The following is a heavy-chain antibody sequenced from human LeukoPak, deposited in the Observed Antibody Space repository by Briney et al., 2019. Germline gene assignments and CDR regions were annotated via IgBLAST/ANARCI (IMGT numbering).Heavy chain of an antibody. Sequence: SETLSLTCAVYGGSFSGYYWSWIRQPPGKGLEWIGEINNSGSTNYNPSLKSRVTISVDTSNNQFSLKLSSVTAADTAVYYCARAFIVVVPAATRRGVFDYWGQGTLVTVSS. D-gene: IGHD2-2*01. CDR3: ARAFIVVVPAATRRGVFDY. V-gene: IGHV4-34*01. CDR2: INNSGST. J-gene: IGHJ4*02. CDR1: GGSFSGYY.